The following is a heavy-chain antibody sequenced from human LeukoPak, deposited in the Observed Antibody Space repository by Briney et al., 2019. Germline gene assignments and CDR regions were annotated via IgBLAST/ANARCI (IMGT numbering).Heavy chain of an antibody. CDR2: IYYSGST. V-gene: IGHV4-38-2*02. CDR1: GYSISSGYL. J-gene: IGHJ4*02. Sequence: SETLSLTCTVSGYSISSGYLWGWIRQPPGKGLEWIGHIYYSGSTFYNPSLKSRVTISVDTSKNQFSLKLRSVTAADTAMFYCARLYGNFQNYYDYWGQGTLVAVSS. CDR3: ARLYGNFQNYYDY. D-gene: IGHD1-7*01.